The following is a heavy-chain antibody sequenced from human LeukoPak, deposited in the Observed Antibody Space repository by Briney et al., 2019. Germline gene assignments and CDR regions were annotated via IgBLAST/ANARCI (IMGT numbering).Heavy chain of an antibody. CDR3: ARGGSFVVVPSAVMGWFDP. CDR2: VFYSGST. J-gene: IGHJ5*02. D-gene: IGHD3-16*01. CDR1: GGSINSYF. Sequence: SETPSLTCTVSGGSINSYFWSWIRQPPGKGLEWIGYVFYSGSTNYNPSLKSRVSISVDTSKHQFSLKLTSVTAADTAVYYCARGGSFVVVPSAVMGWFDPWGPGTPVTVSS. V-gene: IGHV4-59*12.